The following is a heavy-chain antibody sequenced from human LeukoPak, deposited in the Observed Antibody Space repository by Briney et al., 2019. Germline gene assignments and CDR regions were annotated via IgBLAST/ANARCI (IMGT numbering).Heavy chain of an antibody. CDR1: GYTFTSYY. Sequence: GASVTVSCTASGYTFTSYYMHWVRQAPGQGLEWMGIINPSGGSTSYAQKFQGRITMTRDTSTSTVYMELSSLRSEDTAVYYCARRLSDAFDIWGQGTMVTVSS. CDR2: INPSGGST. D-gene: IGHD3-16*01. CDR3: ARRLSDAFDI. J-gene: IGHJ3*02. V-gene: IGHV1-46*01.